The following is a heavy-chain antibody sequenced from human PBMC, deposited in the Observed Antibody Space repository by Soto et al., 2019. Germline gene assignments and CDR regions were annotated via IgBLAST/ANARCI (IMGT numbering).Heavy chain of an antibody. CDR3: AKEIGLGGYDLGDY. J-gene: IGHJ4*02. D-gene: IGHD5-12*01. CDR2: ISWNSGSI. Sequence: ESGGGLVQPGRSLRLSCAASGFTFDDYAMHWVRQAPGKGLEWVSGISWNSGSIGYADSVKGRFTISRDNAKNSLYLQMNSLRAEDTALYYCAKEIGLGGYDLGDYWGQGTLVTVSS. CDR1: GFTFDDYA. V-gene: IGHV3-9*01.